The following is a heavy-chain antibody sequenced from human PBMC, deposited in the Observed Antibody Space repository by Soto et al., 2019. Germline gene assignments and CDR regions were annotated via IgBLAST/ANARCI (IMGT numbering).Heavy chain of an antibody. D-gene: IGHD2-2*01. Sequence: GGSLRLSCAASGFTFNRYAMSWVRQAPGKGLEWVSAVTNSGDDTWYADSVKGRFTISRDNPMNTLYLQTNSLRAEDTAVYYCVKGSVASRPYYFDLWGQGTVVTVSS. J-gene: IGHJ4*02. CDR3: VKGSVASRPYYFDL. CDR2: VTNSGDDT. V-gene: IGHV3-23*01. CDR1: GFTFNRYA.